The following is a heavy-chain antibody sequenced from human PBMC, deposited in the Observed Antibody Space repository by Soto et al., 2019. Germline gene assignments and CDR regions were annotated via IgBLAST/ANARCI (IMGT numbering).Heavy chain of an antibody. CDR2: ISAYNGNT. V-gene: IGHV1-18*01. CDR1: GGTFSSYA. CDR3: ARIQDPIEYYFDY. Sequence: ASVKVSCKASGGTFSSYAISWVRQAPGQGLEWMGWISAYNGNTNYAQKLQGRVTMTTDTSTSTAYIELRSLRSDDTAVYYCARIQDPIEYYFDYWGQGTLVTVSS. J-gene: IGHJ4*02.